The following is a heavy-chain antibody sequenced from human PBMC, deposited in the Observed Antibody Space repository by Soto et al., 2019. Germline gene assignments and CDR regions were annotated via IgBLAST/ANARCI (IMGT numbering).Heavy chain of an antibody. D-gene: IGHD6-6*01. CDR1: GDSVSSTIAS. Sequence: SQTLSLTCAISGDSVSSTIASWNWIRQSQSRGLEWLGRTYYRSKWTNDYAVSVKSRITINPDTYKNQFSLQLSSVTPEDTAMYYCVRGYSSSFDYWGQGTLVTVSS. CDR3: VRGYSSSFDY. J-gene: IGHJ4*02. V-gene: IGHV6-1*01. CDR2: TYYRSKWTN.